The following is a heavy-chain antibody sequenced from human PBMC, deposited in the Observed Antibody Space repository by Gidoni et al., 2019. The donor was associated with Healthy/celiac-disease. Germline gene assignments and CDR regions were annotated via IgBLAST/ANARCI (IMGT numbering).Heavy chain of an antibody. J-gene: IGHJ5*02. CDR1: GFSLSTSGVG. Sequence: QITLKESGPTLVKPTQTLTLTCTFSGFSLSTSGVGVGWIRQPPGKALEWLALIYWDDDKRYSPSLKSRLTITKDTSKNQVVLTMTNMDPVDTATYYCAHRLYYYGSGSHHVNWFDPWGQGTLVTVSS. D-gene: IGHD3-10*01. CDR2: IYWDDDK. CDR3: AHRLYYYGSGSHHVNWFDP. V-gene: IGHV2-5*02.